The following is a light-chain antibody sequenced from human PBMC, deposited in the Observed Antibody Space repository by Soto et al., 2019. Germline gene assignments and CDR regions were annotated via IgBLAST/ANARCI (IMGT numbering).Light chain of an antibody. CDR1: TAHSSDA. Sequence: QPVLTQPPSASASLGASVKLTCTLTTAHSSDAIAWHQQQPEKGPRYLMKLNSDGSYNKGDGIPDRFSGSSSGAERYLTISSLQSDDEADYYCQTWGDGIRVFGGGTKLTVL. CDR3: QTWGDGIRV. V-gene: IGLV4-69*02. CDR2: LNSDGSY. J-gene: IGLJ3*02.